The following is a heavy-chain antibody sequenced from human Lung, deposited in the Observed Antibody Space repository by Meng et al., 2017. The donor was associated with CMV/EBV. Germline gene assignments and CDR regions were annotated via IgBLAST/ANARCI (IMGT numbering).Heavy chain of an antibody. Sequence: SVXVSCKASGGTSNTYTFNWVRQAPGRGLEWMGGIIPYLDESNYAQTFQGRLTITSDRSTAAFMELTSLRSEDTAVYYCARDVMGPTDYWGQGTLVTVSS. D-gene: IGHD1-26*01. CDR1: GGTSNTYT. V-gene: IGHV1-69*10. CDR2: IIPYLDES. CDR3: ARDVMGPTDY. J-gene: IGHJ4*02.